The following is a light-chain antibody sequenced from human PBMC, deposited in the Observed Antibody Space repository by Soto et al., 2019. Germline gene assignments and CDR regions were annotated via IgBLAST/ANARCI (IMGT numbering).Light chain of an antibody. CDR3: QQYFSYPLT. Sequence: DIVLTPSPDSLPVSLGERATISCKSSQPILCTSINKTYLAWYQQRPGQPPKLLIYWASIRGSGVPDRLSGSGFGTDFTLTISSLQTEDVSVYYCQQYFSYPLTFGGGTKVDIK. J-gene: IGKJ4*01. CDR2: WAS. CDR1: QPILCTSINKTY. V-gene: IGKV4-1*01.